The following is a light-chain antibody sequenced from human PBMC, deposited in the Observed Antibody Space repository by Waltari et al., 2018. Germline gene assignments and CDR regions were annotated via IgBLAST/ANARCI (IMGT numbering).Light chain of an antibody. CDR3: QQYNSYSLLS. V-gene: IGKV1-5*03. Sequence: ASQGISKWFAGYQQKPGKAPKLLIYKASTLESGVPSRFSGSGSGTEFTLTISSLQPEDFATYYCQQYNSYSLLSFGGGTKVEIK. J-gene: IGKJ4*01. CDR1: QGISKW. CDR2: KAS.